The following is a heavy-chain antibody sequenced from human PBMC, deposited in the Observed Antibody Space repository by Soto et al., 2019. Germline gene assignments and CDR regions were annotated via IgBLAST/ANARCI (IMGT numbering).Heavy chain of an antibody. CDR3: ARDYSTATNYYYYYMDV. CDR2: INHSGST. V-gene: IGHV4-34*01. CDR1: GGSFSGYY. D-gene: IGHD4-4*01. Sequence: SETLSLTCAVYGGSFSGYYWSWIRQPPGKGLEWIGEINHSGSTNYNPSLKSRITISVDTSKNQFSLKLSSVTAADTAVYYCARDYSTATNYYYYYMDVWGKGTTVTV. J-gene: IGHJ6*03.